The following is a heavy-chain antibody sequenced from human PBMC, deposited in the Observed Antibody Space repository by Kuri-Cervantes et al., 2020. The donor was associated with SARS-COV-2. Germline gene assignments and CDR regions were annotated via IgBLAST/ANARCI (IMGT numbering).Heavy chain of an antibody. CDR3: ARDFLRGISGCDRALPYYGMDV. CDR1: GDTFTSYA. J-gene: IGHJ6*02. Sequence: AVKVSCKASGDTFTSYAINWVRQAPGQGLEWMGKIIPIPGIADYAQKFQGRVTITADKSTNTAYMEMSSLTSEGTAVYYCARDFLRGISGCDRALPYYGMDVWGQGTTVTVSS. V-gene: IGHV1-69*04. CDR2: IIPIPGIA. D-gene: IGHD5-12*01.